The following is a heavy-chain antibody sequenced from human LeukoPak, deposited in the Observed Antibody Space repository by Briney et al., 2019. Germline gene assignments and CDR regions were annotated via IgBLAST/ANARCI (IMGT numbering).Heavy chain of an antibody. CDR1: GFTFSSYW. D-gene: IGHD3-3*01. V-gene: IGHV3-7*01. J-gene: IGHJ4*01. CDR2: INQNGNEK. CDR3: AGGPGFLIDC. Sequence: GGSLRLSCAASGFTFSSYWMSWVRRAPGKGLEWIANINQNGNEKNYLDSMKGRLTISRDNANNLVFLQMNSLRIEDTAVYYCAGGPGFLIDCWGHGTLVTVSS.